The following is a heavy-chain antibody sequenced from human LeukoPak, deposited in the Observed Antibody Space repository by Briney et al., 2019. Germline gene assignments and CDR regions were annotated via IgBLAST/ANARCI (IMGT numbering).Heavy chain of an antibody. V-gene: IGHV3-7*01. Sequence: TGGSLRLSCAASGFTFSSYWMSWVRQAPGKGLEWVANIKQDGSEKYYVDSVKGRFTISRDNSKNTLYLQMNSLRAEDTAVYYCAKRGILTGYYSDYYFDYWGQGTLVTVSS. CDR2: IKQDGSEK. CDR3: AKRGILTGYYSDYYFDY. CDR1: GFTFSSYW. J-gene: IGHJ4*02. D-gene: IGHD3-9*01.